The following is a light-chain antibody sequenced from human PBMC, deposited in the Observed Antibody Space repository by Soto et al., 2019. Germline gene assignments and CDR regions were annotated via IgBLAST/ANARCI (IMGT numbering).Light chain of an antibody. CDR2: EVS. V-gene: IGLV2-23*02. CDR1: SSEVGSYNL. CDR3: CSYTGSSTPYV. Sequence: QSVLTQPASVSGSPGQSITISCTGTSSEVGSYNLVSWYQQHPGKAPKLMISEVSKRPSGVSDRFSGSKSGNTASLTISGLQAYDEADYYCCSYTGSSTPYVFGTGTKVTVL. J-gene: IGLJ1*01.